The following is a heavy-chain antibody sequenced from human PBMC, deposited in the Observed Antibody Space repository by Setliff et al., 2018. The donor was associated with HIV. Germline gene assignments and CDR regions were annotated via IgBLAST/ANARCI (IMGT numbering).Heavy chain of an antibody. CDR2: VIPVRDMA. CDR1: GGTLRSYG. J-gene: IGHJ6*02. Sequence: SVKVSCKASGGTLRSYGMTWVRQAPGQGLEWMGTVIPVRDMANYAEKFQGRVTITADRSTSTSYMELRGLRSEDTAAYFCARETYFFDVTTFYSYALGVWGQGTTVTVSS. D-gene: IGHD4-17*01. V-gene: IGHV1-69*04. CDR3: ARETYFFDVTTFYSYALGV.